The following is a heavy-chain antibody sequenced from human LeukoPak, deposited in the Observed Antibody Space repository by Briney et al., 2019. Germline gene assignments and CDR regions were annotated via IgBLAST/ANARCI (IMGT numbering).Heavy chain of an antibody. D-gene: IGHD4/OR15-4a*01. CDR2: ISYDGSNK. Sequence: GGSLRLSCAASGFTFSSYGMHWVRQAPGKGLEWVAVISYDGSNKYYADSVKGRFTISRDSSKNTLYLQMNSLRAEDTAVYYCAKDHHDYNYYYYGMDVWGQGTTVTVSS. CDR3: AKDHHDYNYYYYGMDV. J-gene: IGHJ6*02. CDR1: GFTFSSYG. V-gene: IGHV3-30*18.